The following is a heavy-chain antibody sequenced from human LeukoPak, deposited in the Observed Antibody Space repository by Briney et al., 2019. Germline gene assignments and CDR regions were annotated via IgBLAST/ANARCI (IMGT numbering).Heavy chain of an antibody. D-gene: IGHD2-8*02. V-gene: IGHV4-31*03. CDR2: IYYSGST. CDR1: GGSISSGGVY. J-gene: IGHJ5*02. CDR3: ARYPATYCTGGKCYFAGEGGFDP. Sequence: SETLSLTCTVSGGSISSGGVYWSWIRQYPGKGLEWIGYIYYSGSTYYNPSLKSRVTISVDTSKSQFSLNLSSVTAADTAVYYCARYPATYCTGGKCYFAGEGGFDPWGQGILVTVSS.